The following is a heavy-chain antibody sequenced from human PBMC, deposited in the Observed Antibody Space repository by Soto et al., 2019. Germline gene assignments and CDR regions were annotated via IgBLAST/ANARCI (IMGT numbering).Heavy chain of an antibody. D-gene: IGHD6-6*01. CDR3: ARVYSEYSSSFFDY. J-gene: IGHJ4*02. CDR2: INAGNGNT. Sequence: ASVKVSCKASGYTFTRYTMHWVLQAPGQRLEWMGWINAGNGNTKYSQKFQGRVTITRDTSASTAYMELSSLRSEDTAVYYCARVYSEYSSSFFDYWGQGTLVTVSS. V-gene: IGHV1-3*01. CDR1: GYTFTRYT.